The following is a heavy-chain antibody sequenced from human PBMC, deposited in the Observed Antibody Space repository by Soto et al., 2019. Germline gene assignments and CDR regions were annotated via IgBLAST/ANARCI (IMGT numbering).Heavy chain of an antibody. Sequence: SETLSLTCTVSGGSTSSDNYWSWIRQPPGKGLEWIGHIYYSGNTDYNPSLKSRLAISIDTSKNQFSLKLSSVTAADTAVYFCAREGGESSDGLYYFDSWGQGSLVTVFS. CDR3: AREGGESSDGLYYFDS. CDR1: GGSTSSDNY. CDR2: IYYSGNT. J-gene: IGHJ4*02. D-gene: IGHD3-16*01. V-gene: IGHV4-30-4*01.